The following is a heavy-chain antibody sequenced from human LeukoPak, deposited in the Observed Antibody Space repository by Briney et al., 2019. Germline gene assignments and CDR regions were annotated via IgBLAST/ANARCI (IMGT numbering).Heavy chain of an antibody. J-gene: IGHJ6*03. CDR2: IYPGDSDT. CDR1: GYSFTSYW. V-gene: IGHV5-51*01. CDR3: ARAVVPAALRYYYYYMDV. D-gene: IGHD2-2*02. Sequence: GESLKISCKGSGYSFTSYWIGWVRQMPGKGLEWMGIIYPGDSDTRYSPSFQGQVTISADKSISTAYLQWSSLKASDTAMYYCARAVVPAALRYYYYYMDVWGKGTTVTVSS.